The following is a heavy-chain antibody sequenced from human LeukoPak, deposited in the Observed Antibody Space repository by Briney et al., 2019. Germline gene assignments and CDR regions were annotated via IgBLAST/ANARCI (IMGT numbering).Heavy chain of an antibody. CDR1: GYTFTSYA. J-gene: IGHJ3*02. CDR3: AREQSIAAAGTYHEAFDI. CDR2: INPSGGST. V-gene: IGHV1-46*01. Sequence: ASVKVSCKASGYTFTSYAMHWVRQAPGQGLEWMGIINPSGGSTSYAQKFQGRVTMTRDTSTSTVYMELSSLRSEDTAVYYCAREQSIAAAGTYHEAFDIWGQGTMVTVSS. D-gene: IGHD6-13*01.